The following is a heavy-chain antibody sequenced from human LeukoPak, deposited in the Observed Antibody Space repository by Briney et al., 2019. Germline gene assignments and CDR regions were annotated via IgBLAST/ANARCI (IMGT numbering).Heavy chain of an antibody. CDR2: ISDGGSTT. Sequence: GGSLRLSCAASGFTFSSYWMHWVRQAPGKGLVWVSRISDGGSTTTYADSVKGRFTISRDNAKNTLYLQMNGLRAEDTAVYYCSRSAYYDGSGNYYDYWGQGTLVAVSS. D-gene: IGHD3-22*01. J-gene: IGHJ4*02. V-gene: IGHV3-74*01. CDR3: SRSAYYDGSGNYYDY. CDR1: GFTFSSYW.